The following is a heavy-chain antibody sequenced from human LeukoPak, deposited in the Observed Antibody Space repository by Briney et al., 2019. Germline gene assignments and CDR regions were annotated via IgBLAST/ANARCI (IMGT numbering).Heavy chain of an antibody. J-gene: IGHJ4*02. CDR3: AREKAPITPSHFDY. V-gene: IGHV4-61*02. CDR2: IYTSGST. CDR1: GGSISSGSYY. D-gene: IGHD2-15*01. Sequence: PSETLSLTCTVSGGSISSGSYYWSGIRQPAGKGLEWIGRIYTSGSTNYNPSLKSRVTISVDTSKNQFSLKLSSVTAADTAVYYCAREKAPITPSHFDYWGQGTLVTVSS.